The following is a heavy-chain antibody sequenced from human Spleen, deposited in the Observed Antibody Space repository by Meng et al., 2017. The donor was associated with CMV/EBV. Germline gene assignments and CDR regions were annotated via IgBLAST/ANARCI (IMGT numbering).Heavy chain of an antibody. V-gene: IGHV2-70D*14. CDR2: IDWDDDK. CDR1: GFSVSTSGLR. D-gene: IGHD2-2*01. CDR3: ARSGIAAAYHFDAFDI. J-gene: IGHJ3*02. Sequence: SGPTLVKPTQTLTLTCTFSGFSVSTSGLRVSWIRQPPGKALEWAARIDWDDDKFYSTSLKTRLTIAKDTSKNQVVLKMTNMDPVDTATYYCARSGIAAAYHFDAFDIWGQGTMVTVSS.